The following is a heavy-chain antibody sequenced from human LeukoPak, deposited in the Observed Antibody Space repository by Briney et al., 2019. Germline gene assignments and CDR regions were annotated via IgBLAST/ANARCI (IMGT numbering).Heavy chain of an antibody. Sequence: GGSLRLSCAASGFTFSSYALSWVRQAPGKGLEWVSAISGSGGSTYYADSVKGRFTISRDNSKNTLYLQMNSLRAEDTAVYYCAKCPSIFGVVTTYWGQGTLVTVSS. J-gene: IGHJ4*02. CDR1: GFTFSSYA. D-gene: IGHD3-3*01. CDR2: ISGSGGST. V-gene: IGHV3-23*01. CDR3: AKCPSIFGVVTTY.